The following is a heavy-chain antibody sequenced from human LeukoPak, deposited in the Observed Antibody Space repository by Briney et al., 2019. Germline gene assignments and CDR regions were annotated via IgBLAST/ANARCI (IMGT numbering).Heavy chain of an antibody. Sequence: SEALSLTCTVSGSINNYYWSWFRRPPGRGREWIGYIYYSGSTNYNPSLKSRVTISVDTSKNQFSLNLSSVTAADTAVYYCARVVCSSTSCPRGNAFDIWGQGTMVTVSS. J-gene: IGHJ3*02. D-gene: IGHD2-2*01. CDR3: ARVVCSSTSCPRGNAFDI. CDR1: GSINNYY. CDR2: IYYSGST. V-gene: IGHV4-59*01.